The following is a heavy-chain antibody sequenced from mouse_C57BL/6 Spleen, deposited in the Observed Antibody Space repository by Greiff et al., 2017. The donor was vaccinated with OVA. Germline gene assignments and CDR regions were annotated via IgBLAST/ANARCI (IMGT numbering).Heavy chain of an antibody. CDR2: INPSNGGT. Sequence: QVHVKQPGTELVKPGASVKLSCKASGYTFTSYWMHWVKQRPGQGLEWIGNINPSNGGTNYNEKFKSKATLTVDKSSSTAYMKLSSLTSEDSAVYYCARRAMVTTGFAYWGQGTLVTVSA. J-gene: IGHJ3*01. V-gene: IGHV1-53*01. CDR1: GYTFTSYW. D-gene: IGHD2-2*01. CDR3: ARRAMVTTGFAY.